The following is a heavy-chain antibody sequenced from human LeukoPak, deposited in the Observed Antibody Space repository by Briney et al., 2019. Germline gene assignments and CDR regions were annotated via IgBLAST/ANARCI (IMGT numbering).Heavy chain of an antibody. CDR1: GGSFSGYY. CDR2: INHSGST. CDR3: ARVGYSYGYRTGWFDP. Sequence: SETLSLTCAVYGGSFSGYYWSWIRQPPGKGLEWIGEINHSGSTNYNPSLKSRVTISVDTSKNQFSLKLSSVTAADTAVYYCARVGYSYGYRTGWFDPGGQGTLVTVSS. V-gene: IGHV4-34*01. D-gene: IGHD5-18*01. J-gene: IGHJ5*02.